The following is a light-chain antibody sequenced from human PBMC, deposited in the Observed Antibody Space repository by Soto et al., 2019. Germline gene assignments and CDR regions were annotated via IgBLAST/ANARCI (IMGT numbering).Light chain of an antibody. CDR2: EVS. CDR3: SSFASSSTLVV. Sequence: QSALTQPASVSGSPGQSITISCTGTSRDVGGYNYVAWYQQHPDRAPKVMIYEVSNRPSGVSNRFSGSKSGNTASLTISGLQAEDEADYYSSSFASSSTLVVFGTGTKLTVL. V-gene: IGLV2-14*01. CDR1: SRDVGGYNY. J-gene: IGLJ1*01.